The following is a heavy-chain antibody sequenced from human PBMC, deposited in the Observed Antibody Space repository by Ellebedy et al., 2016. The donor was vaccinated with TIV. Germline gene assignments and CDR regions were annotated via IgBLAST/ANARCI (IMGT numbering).Heavy chain of an antibody. J-gene: IGHJ5*02. Sequence: MPSETLSLTCTVSGGSISSSGYYWTWIRQHPGKGLAWIGYIYYTGSTYYNPSLKGRMGISVDTSKNKFSLKVNSVTAADTAMYYCARVTGGWQLGYNWFDPWGQGTLVTVSS. CDR2: IYYTGST. D-gene: IGHD2-8*02. CDR1: GGSISSSGYY. V-gene: IGHV4-31*03. CDR3: ARVTGGWQLGYNWFDP.